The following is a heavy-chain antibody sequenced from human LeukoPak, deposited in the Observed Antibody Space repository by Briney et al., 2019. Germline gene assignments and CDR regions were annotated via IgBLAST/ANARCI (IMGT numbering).Heavy chain of an antibody. CDR2: IIPIFGTA. J-gene: IGHJ4*02. CDR3: ARVADSGYDFGVDY. Sequence: ASVKDSCKASGGTFSSYAISWVRQAPGQGLEWMGGIIPIFGTANYAQKFQGRVTLTADESTSTAYMELSSLRSEDTAVYYCARVADSGYDFGVDYWGQGTLVTVSS. D-gene: IGHD5-12*01. V-gene: IGHV1-69*01. CDR1: GGTFSSYA.